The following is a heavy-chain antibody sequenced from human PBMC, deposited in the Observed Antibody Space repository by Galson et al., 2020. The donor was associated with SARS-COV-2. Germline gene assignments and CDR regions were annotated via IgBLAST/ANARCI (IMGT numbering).Heavy chain of an antibody. D-gene: IGHD3-22*01. Sequence: GESLKISCAASGFTVSSNYMSWVRQAPGKGLEWVSVSYSGGSTYYADSVKGRFTISRDNSKNTLYLQMNSLRAEDTAVYYCAREGGEYYDSSGYYSTGYFQHWGQGTLVTVSS. V-gene: IGHV3-66*01. CDR2: SYSGGST. CDR1: GFTVSSNY. J-gene: IGHJ1*01. CDR3: AREGGEYYDSSGYYSTGYFQH.